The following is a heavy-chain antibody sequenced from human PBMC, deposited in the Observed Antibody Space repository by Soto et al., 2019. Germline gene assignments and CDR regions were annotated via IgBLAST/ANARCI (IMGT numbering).Heavy chain of an antibody. Sequence: QVQLVQSGAEVKKPGSPVRVSCTASGDTFNFYTISWVRQVPGQGPEWMGRIIPMLGMSNYAQKLQGRVTIMAEKSPSTVYMNLSGLTSEDTAVYYCATNYGSGSTHFDYWGQGTLVTVSS. CDR3: ATNYGSGSTHFDY. CDR1: GDTFNFYT. D-gene: IGHD3-10*01. V-gene: IGHV1-69*02. CDR2: IIPMLGMS. J-gene: IGHJ4*02.